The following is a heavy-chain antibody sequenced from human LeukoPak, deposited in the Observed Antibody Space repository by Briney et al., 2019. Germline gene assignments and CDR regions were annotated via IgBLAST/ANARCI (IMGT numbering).Heavy chain of an antibody. J-gene: IGHJ4*02. CDR1: GGSFSGYY. D-gene: IGHD3-22*01. Sequence: SETLSLTCAVYGGSFSGYYWSWIRQPPGKGLEWIGEINHSGSTNYNPSLKSRVTISVDTSKNQCSLKLSSVTAADTAVYYCARVSSGYYNERNFDYWGQGTLVTVSS. V-gene: IGHV4-34*01. CDR2: INHSGST. CDR3: ARVSSGYYNERNFDY.